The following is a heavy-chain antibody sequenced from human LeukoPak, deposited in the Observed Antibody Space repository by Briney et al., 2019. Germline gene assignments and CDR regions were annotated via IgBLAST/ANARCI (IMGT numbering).Heavy chain of an antibody. CDR1: GGSISSSSYY. CDR3: ARGGPLTYYYGSGSYRRNWFDP. D-gene: IGHD3-10*01. V-gene: IGHV4-39*07. Sequence: SETLSLTCTVSGGSISSSSYYWGWIRQPPGKGLEWIGSIYYSGSTYYNPSLKSRVTISVDTSKNQFSLKLSSVTAADTAVYYCARGGPLTYYYGSGSYRRNWFDPWGQGTLVTVSS. CDR2: IYYSGST. J-gene: IGHJ5*02.